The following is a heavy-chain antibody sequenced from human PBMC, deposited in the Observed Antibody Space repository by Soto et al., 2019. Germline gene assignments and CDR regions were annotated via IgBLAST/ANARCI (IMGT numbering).Heavy chain of an antibody. Sequence: XXSLRLSCAASRFTFISYAMHWVRQPTGKRLEWVXAIGTXGDTYYDGSAXXRFNISRXXAKRKLYIPMNSLRVGDKAVYYCVRLGRDGYFDYRGQGTLVTAS. CDR2: IGTXGDT. V-gene: IGHV3-13*04. CDR3: VRLGRDGYFDY. CDR1: RFTFISYA. J-gene: IGHJ4*01. D-gene: IGHD2-15*01.